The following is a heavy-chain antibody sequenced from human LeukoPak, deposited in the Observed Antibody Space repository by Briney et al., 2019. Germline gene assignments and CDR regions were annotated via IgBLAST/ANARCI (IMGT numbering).Heavy chain of an antibody. CDR3: AKSRGVTGTSDFQH. D-gene: IGHD1-14*01. V-gene: IGHV3-33*03. CDR2: IWYDGSNK. J-gene: IGHJ1*01. Sequence: GRSLRLSCAASGFTFSSYGMHWVRQAPGKGLEWVAVIWYDGSNKYYADSVKGRFTISRDNAKNSLYLQMNSLRAEDTALYYCAKSRGVTGTSDFQHWGQGTLVTVSS. CDR1: GFTFSSYG.